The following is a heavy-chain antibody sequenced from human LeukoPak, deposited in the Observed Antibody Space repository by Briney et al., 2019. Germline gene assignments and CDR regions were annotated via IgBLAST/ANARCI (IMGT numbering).Heavy chain of an antibody. CDR2: IKQDGGEK. CDR1: GITFSKYW. CDR3: ARDGRPLDY. J-gene: IGHJ4*02. Sequence: GGSLRLSCVDSGITFSKYWMSWVRQAPGKGREWVANIKQDGGEKYYVDSVKGRFTISRDNAKNSLYLQMNSLRVEDTAVYYCARDGRPLDYWGQGTLVTVSS. V-gene: IGHV3-7*03.